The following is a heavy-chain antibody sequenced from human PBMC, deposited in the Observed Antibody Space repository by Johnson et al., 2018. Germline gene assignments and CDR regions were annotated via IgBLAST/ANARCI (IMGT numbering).Heavy chain of an antibody. CDR3: ARDHTICGVDMDV. V-gene: IGHV3-21*01. D-gene: IGHD3-3*01. J-gene: IGHJ6*03. CDR1: GFTFSSYS. Sequence: VQLVQSGGGLVKPGGSLRLSCAASGFTFSSYSMNWVRQAPGKGLEWVSSISSSSSYIYYADSVKGRFTISRDNAKNSLYLQMNSRRAEDTAVYYCARDHTICGVDMDVWGKGTTVTVSS. CDR2: ISSSSSYI.